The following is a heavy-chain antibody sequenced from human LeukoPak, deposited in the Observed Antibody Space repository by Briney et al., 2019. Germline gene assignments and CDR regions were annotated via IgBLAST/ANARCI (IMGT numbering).Heavy chain of an antibody. CDR2: INPNSGGT. CDR1: GYTFTGYY. D-gene: IGHD3-22*01. J-gene: IGHJ3*02. V-gene: IGHV1-2*02. Sequence: VASVKVSCKASGYTFTGYYMHWVRQAPGQGLEWMGWINPNSGGTNYAQKFQGRVTMTRDTSISTAYMELSRLRSDDTAVYYCARDRAYDSNGYYYVTDAFDIWGQGTMVTVSS. CDR3: ARDRAYDSNGYYYVTDAFDI.